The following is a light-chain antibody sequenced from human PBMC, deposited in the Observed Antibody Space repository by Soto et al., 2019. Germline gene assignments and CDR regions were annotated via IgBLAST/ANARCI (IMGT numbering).Light chain of an antibody. CDR2: SNN. J-gene: IGLJ1*01. V-gene: IGLV1-47*02. CDR1: SSNIGSNY. Sequence: QPVLTQPPSASGTPGQRVTISCSGSSSNIGSNYVYWYQQLPGTAPKLLIYSNNKRPSGVPDRFSGSKSGTSASLAISGLRSEDEADYYCAAWDDSLSGYVFGTGTQLTVL. CDR3: AAWDDSLSGYV.